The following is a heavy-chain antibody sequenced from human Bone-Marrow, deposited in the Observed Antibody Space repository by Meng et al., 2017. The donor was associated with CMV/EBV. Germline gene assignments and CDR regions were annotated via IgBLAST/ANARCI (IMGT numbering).Heavy chain of an antibody. D-gene: IGHD6-6*01. CDR2: IYWDDYK. V-gene: IGHV2-5*02. Sequence: QFPLKGSGHALVKPNPTLTLTCTFSGFSFSTSGVGVGWIRQPPGKALEWLALIYWDDYKRYSPSLKSRLTITKDTSKNQVVLTMTNMDPVDTATYYCAHITPRPGWIAYWGQGTLVTVSS. J-gene: IGHJ4*02. CDR1: GFSFSTSGVG. CDR3: AHITPRPGWIAY.